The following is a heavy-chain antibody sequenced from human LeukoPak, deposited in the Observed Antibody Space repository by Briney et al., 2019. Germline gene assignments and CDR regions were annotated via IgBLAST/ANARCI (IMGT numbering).Heavy chain of an antibody. CDR3: ARSPIAPRKYYYDSSGYLFDY. CDR2: IIPIFGTA. Sequence: AASVKVSCKASGGTFSSYAISWVRQAPGQGLEWMGGIIPIFGTANYAQKFQGRVTITADESTSTAYTELSSLRSEDTAVYYCARSPIAPRKYYYDSSGYLFDYWGQGTLVTVSS. CDR1: GGTFSSYA. D-gene: IGHD3-22*01. J-gene: IGHJ4*02. V-gene: IGHV1-69*01.